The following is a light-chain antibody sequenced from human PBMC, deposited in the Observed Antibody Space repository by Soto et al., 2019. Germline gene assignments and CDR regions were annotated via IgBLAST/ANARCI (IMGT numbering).Light chain of an antibody. J-gene: IGKJ4*01. V-gene: IGKV3-11*01. Sequence: TQSPSSLSASVGDGVTITCRASQSISSYLAWYQQKPGQAPRLLIYDASNRAIGIPARFRGSGSGTDFTLTISSPEPEDFAVYYCQQRITWPLTFGGGTKVEI. CDR3: QQRITWPLT. CDR1: QSISSY. CDR2: DAS.